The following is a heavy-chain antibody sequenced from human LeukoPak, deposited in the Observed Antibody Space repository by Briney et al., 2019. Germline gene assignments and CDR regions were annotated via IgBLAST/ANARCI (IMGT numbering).Heavy chain of an antibody. CDR1: GFTASSNY. Sequence: KPGGSLRLSCAASGFTASSNYMSWVRQAPGKGLEWVSVIYSGGSTYYADSVKGRFTISRDNSKNTLYLQMNSLRAEDTAVYYCARSPYSSSWYPWFDPWGQGTLVTVSS. V-gene: IGHV3-53*01. CDR3: ARSPYSSSWYPWFDP. J-gene: IGHJ5*02. CDR2: IYSGGST. D-gene: IGHD6-13*01.